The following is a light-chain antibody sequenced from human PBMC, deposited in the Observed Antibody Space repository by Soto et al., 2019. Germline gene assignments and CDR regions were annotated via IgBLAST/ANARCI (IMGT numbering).Light chain of an antibody. V-gene: IGLV2-23*01. CDR3: CSSAPESTYV. Sequence: QSVLAQPASVSGSPGQSITISCTGTSSDVGAYDSVSWYQQHPHKAPQVIIYKGTRRPSGASNRFSGSTSGNAASLTISGLQADDEADYFCCSSAPESTYVFGTGTKLTVL. CDR1: SSDVGAYDS. CDR2: KGT. J-gene: IGLJ1*01.